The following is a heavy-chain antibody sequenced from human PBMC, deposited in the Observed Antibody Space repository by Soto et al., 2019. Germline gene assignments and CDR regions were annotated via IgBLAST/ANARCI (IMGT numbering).Heavy chain of an antibody. J-gene: IGHJ4*02. CDR3: VRDMPYYDLWNGYSAIFDS. CDR1: GLSVSMYG. D-gene: IGHD3-3*01. Sequence: QVRLVESGGGLVQPGRSLRLSCEASGLSVSMYGMHWVRQAPGKGLEWVAVISEDGDNQYYGDSVKGRCTISRDTSQNTLHLQLNSLRVEDTALYSCVRDMPYYDLWNGYSAIFDSWGQGTLVTVSS. V-gene: IGHV3-30*03. CDR2: ISEDGDNQ.